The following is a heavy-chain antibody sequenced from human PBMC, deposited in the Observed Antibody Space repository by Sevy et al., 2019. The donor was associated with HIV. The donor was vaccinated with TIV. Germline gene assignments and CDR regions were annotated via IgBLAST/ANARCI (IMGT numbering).Heavy chain of an antibody. D-gene: IGHD3-22*01. J-gene: IGHJ2*01. CDR3: AKHADYYDSSGYEDWYFDL. Sequence: GGSLRLSCAASGFTFSSYAMSWVRQAPGKGLEWVSAISGSGGSTYYADSVKGRFTISRDNSKNTLYLQMNSLRAEDTAVYYCAKHADYYDSSGYEDWYFDLWGRGTLVTVSS. CDR1: GFTFSSYA. CDR2: ISGSGGST. V-gene: IGHV3-23*01.